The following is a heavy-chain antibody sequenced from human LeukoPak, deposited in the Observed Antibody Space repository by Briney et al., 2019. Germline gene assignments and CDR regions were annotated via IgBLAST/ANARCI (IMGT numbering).Heavy chain of an antibody. CDR1: TCSISSIY. CDR3: ARAPTTYSSSWDYYGMDV. Sequence: SETLSLTSTVYTCSISSIYWGWIRQPPGKGREWIGYTYYGGSTNYDASLKSRVTISVDTSKNQFSLKLSSVTAADTAVSYCARAPTTYSSSWDYYGMDVWGQGTTVTVSS. CDR2: TYYGGST. D-gene: IGHD6-13*01. J-gene: IGHJ6*02. V-gene: IGHV4-59*01.